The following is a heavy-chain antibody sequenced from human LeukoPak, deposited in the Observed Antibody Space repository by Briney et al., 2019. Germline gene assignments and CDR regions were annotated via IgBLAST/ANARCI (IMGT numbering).Heavy chain of an antibody. CDR2: ISWNSGSI. Sequence: GRSLRLSCAASGFTFDDYAMHWVRQAPGKGLEWVSGISWNSGSIGYADSVKGRFTISRDNAKNSLYLQMNSLRAEDTALYYCAKDTGLLWFGELSNLFDYWGQGTLVTVSS. CDR3: AKDTGLLWFGELSNLFDY. J-gene: IGHJ4*02. V-gene: IGHV3-9*01. D-gene: IGHD3-10*01. CDR1: GFTFDDYA.